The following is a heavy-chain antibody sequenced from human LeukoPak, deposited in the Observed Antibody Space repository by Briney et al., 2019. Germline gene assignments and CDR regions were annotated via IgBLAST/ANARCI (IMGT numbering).Heavy chain of an antibody. CDR3: ARERGPYGGRKRYGMDV. Sequence: SVKVSCKASRVTFSSYAISWVRQSPGQRLEWMGRIIPIFGIANYAQKFQGRVTITADKSTSTAYMELSSLRSEDTAVYYCARERGPYGGRKRYGMDVWGQGTTVTVSS. D-gene: IGHD4-23*01. V-gene: IGHV1-69*04. CDR2: IIPIFGIA. CDR1: RVTFSSYA. J-gene: IGHJ6*02.